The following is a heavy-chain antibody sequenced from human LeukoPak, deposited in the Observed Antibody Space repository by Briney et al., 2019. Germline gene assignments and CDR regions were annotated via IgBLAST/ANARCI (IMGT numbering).Heavy chain of an antibody. CDR1: GGSISTYY. V-gene: IGHV4-4*07. D-gene: IGHD1-26*01. CDR3: ARYGGSYSV. CDR2: IYINGNT. J-gene: IGHJ4*02. Sequence: PSETLSLTCTVSGGSISTYYWTWIWQPAGKGLEWIGRIYINGNTNYNPSLKSRVTMSVDTSKNQFSLKLSSVTAADTAVYYCARYGGSYSVWGQGTLVTVSS.